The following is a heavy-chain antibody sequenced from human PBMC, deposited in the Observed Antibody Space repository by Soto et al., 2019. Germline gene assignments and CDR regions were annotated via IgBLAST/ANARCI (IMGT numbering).Heavy chain of an antibody. V-gene: IGHV3-23*01. Sequence: VGSLRLSCAASGFIFENFGRRWLHQAPGKGLEWISSISGSGFKKYYADSVKDRFTISRDNSKSTVYLELNNLSAEDTAVYHCAKNQGVELVPLATVDWFDPWGQGSVVTVSS. J-gene: IGHJ5*02. CDR3: AKNQGVELVPLATVDWFDP. CDR1: GFIFENFG. CDR2: ISGSGFKK. D-gene: IGHD1-26*01.